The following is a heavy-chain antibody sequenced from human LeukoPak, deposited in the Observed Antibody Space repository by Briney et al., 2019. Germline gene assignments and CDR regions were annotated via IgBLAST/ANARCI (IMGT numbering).Heavy chain of an antibody. CDR2: IKTDGSEK. Sequence: GGSLRLSCEGSGFTFSNYWMGWVRQAPGKGLQWVANIKTDGSEKYYVDSVKGRFTIFRDNAKNSLYLQMNSLRAEDTAVYYCARSRGESSSWYFDYWGQGTLVTVSS. CDR3: ARSRGESSSWYFDY. V-gene: IGHV3-7*01. D-gene: IGHD6-13*01. J-gene: IGHJ4*02. CDR1: GFTFSNYW.